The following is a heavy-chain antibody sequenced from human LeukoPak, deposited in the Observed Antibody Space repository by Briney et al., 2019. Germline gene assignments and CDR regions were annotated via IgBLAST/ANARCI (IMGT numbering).Heavy chain of an antibody. CDR1: GFTFSDYY. Sequence: KTGGSLRLSCAASGFTFSDYYMSWIRQAPGKGLEWVSYISSSGSTIYYADSVKGRFTISRDNAKNSLYLQMNSLRAEDTAVYYCARDALSGMVVAATPDYWGQGTLVTVSS. J-gene: IGHJ4*02. CDR2: ISSSGSTI. CDR3: ARDALSGMVVAATPDY. V-gene: IGHV3-11*01. D-gene: IGHD2-15*01.